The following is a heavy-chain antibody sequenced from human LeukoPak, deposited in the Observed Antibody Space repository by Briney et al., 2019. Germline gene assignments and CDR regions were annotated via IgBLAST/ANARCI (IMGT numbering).Heavy chain of an antibody. CDR3: AKDMGDISGWFFDY. Sequence: GRSLRLSCAASGFTFSSFNMHWVRQAPGRGPEWVTVLSPDGNNKYYADSVKGRFTISRDNSKSTLHLQMNSLRAEDTAVYYCAKDMGDISGWFFDYWGQGTLVTVSS. CDR1: GFTFSSFN. J-gene: IGHJ4*02. D-gene: IGHD6-19*01. CDR2: LSPDGNNK. V-gene: IGHV3-30*18.